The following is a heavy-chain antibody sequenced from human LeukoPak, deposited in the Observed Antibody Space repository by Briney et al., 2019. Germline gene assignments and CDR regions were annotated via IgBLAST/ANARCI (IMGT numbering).Heavy chain of an antibody. D-gene: IGHD6-19*01. CDR3: ARDGRGAVAGFDY. V-gene: IGHV3-23*01. CDR1: GFTFRSYA. J-gene: IGHJ4*02. Sequence: PGGSLRLSCAASGFTFRSYAMSWVRQAPGKGLEWVSAISGSGGRTYYADSVKGRFTISRDNAKNSLYLQMSSLRAEDMAVYYCARDGRGAVAGFDYWGQGTLVTVSS. CDR2: ISGSGGRT.